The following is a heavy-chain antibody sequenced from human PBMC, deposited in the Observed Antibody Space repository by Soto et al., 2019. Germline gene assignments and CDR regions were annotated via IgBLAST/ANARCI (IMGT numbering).Heavy chain of an antibody. CDR1: GGTFSSYT. V-gene: IGHV1-69*02. Sequence: ASVKVSCKASGGTFSSYTISWVRQAPGQGLEWMGRIIPILGIANYAQKFQGRVTITADKSTSTAYMELSSLRSEDTAVYYCARGHGDYVLSPTRGYYYYYMDVWGKGTTVTVSS. CDR2: IIPILGIA. D-gene: IGHD4-17*01. CDR3: ARGHGDYVLSPTRGYYYYYMDV. J-gene: IGHJ6*03.